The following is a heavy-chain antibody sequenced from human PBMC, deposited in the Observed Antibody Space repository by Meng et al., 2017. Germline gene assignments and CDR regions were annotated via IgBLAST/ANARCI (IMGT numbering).Heavy chain of an antibody. J-gene: IGHJ6*02. D-gene: IGHD3-3*01. CDR1: GGSSSSYY. CDR2: INHRGST. Sequence: SETLSPTCAVYGGSSSSYYWSWNRQLPGKGLEWIGEINHRGSTNYNPSPKSRVTISVDTSKNQFSLKMRSVTAADTAVYYRARCYYDLWSGCSPGGYYSYGMDVWGQGTTVTVSS. CDR3: ARCYYDLWSGCSPGGYYSYGMDV. V-gene: IGHV4-34*01.